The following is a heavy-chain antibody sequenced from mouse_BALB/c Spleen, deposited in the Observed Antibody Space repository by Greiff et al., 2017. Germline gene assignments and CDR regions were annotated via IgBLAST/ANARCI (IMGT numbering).Heavy chain of an antibody. V-gene: IGHV1-7*01. J-gene: IGHJ3*01. CDR1: GYTFTSYW. D-gene: IGHD2-4*01. CDR2: INPSTGYT. Sequence: QVQLKQSGAELAKPGASVKMSCKASGYTFTSYWMHWVKQRPGQGLEWIGYINPSTGYTEYNQKFKDKATLTADKSSSTAYMQLSSLTSEDSAVYYCARGLYYDYDAWFAYWGQGTLVTVSA. CDR3: ARGLYYDYDAWFAY.